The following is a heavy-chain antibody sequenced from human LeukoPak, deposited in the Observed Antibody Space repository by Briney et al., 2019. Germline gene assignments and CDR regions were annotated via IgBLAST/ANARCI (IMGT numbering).Heavy chain of an antibody. CDR1: GFTFSSYG. CDR2: IRYDGSNK. V-gene: IGHV3-30*02. Sequence: GGSLRLSCAASGFTFSSYGMHWVRQAPGKGLEWVAFIRYDGSNKYYADSVKGRFTISRDNSKNTLYLQMNSLRAEDTAVYYCAKDQSPHLVYYMDVWGKGTTVTVSS. CDR3: AKDQSPHLVYYMDV. J-gene: IGHJ6*03.